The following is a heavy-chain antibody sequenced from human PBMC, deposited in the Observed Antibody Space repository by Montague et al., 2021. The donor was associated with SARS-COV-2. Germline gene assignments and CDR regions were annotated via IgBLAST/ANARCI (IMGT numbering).Heavy chain of an antibody. Sequence: SETLFLTCGVSGGSINSYYWSWIRQPAGKGLEWIGRIYTSGRTNHSPSLKSRVTISVDTSRNHLSLKLTSVTAADTAVYYCARDSRTSGWVYCYNGLDVWGQGTTVSVSS. CDR3: ARDSRTSGWVYCYNGLDV. J-gene: IGHJ6*02. D-gene: IGHD6-19*01. V-gene: IGHV4-4*07. CDR2: IYTSGRT. CDR1: GGSINSYY.